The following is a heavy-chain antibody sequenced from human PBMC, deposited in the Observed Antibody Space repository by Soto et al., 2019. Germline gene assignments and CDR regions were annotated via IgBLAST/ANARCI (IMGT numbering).Heavy chain of an antibody. Sequence: GGSLRLSFAASGFTFTRYSMNWVRQAPGKGLEWVSSISSTTNYIYYGDSMKGRFTISRDNAKNSLYLEMNSLRAEDTAVYYCARESEDLTSNFDYWGQGTLVTVSS. CDR2: ISSTTNYI. J-gene: IGHJ4*02. V-gene: IGHV3-21*06. CDR1: GFTFTRYS. CDR3: ARESEDLTSNFDY.